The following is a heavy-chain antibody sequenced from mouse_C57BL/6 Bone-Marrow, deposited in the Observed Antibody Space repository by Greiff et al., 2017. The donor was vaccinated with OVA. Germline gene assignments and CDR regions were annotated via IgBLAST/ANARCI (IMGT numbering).Heavy chain of an antibody. CDR1: GYAFTNYL. J-gene: IGHJ2*01. CDR3: ARGHYDFPNWYFDY. CDR2: INPGSGGT. D-gene: IGHD2-4*01. Sequence: QVQLQQSGAELVRPGTSVKVSCKASGYAFTNYLIEWVKQRPGQGLEWIGVINPGSGGTNYNEKFKGKATLTADKSSSTAYMQLSSLTSEDSAVYFCARGHYDFPNWYFDYRGQGTTLTVSS. V-gene: IGHV1-54*01.